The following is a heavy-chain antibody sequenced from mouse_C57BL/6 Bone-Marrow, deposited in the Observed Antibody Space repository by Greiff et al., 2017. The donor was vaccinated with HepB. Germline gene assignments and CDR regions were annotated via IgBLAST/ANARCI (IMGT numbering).Heavy chain of an antibody. CDR3: AYYGNSLYAMDY. J-gene: IGHJ4*01. CDR2: INPSNGGT. V-gene: IGHV1-53*01. CDR1: GYTFTSYW. Sequence: QVQLQQPGTELVKPGASVKLSCKASGYTFTSYWMHWVKQRPGQGLEWIGNINPSNGGTNYNEKFKSKATLTVDKSSSTAYMQLSSLTSEDSAVYDCAYYGNSLYAMDYWGQGTSVTVSS. D-gene: IGHD2-1*01.